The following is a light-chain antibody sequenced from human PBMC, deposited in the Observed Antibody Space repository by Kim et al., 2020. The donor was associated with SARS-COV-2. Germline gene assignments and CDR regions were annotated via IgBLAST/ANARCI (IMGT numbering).Light chain of an antibody. CDR1: NIGSKN. J-gene: IGLJ3*02. CDR3: QVWDSSTWV. V-gene: IGLV3-9*01. CDR2: RDS. Sequence: VDRGQTARITCGGKNIGSKNVHWYQQKPGQAPGLVIYRDSNRPSGIPERFSGSNSGNMATLTISRAQAGDEADYYCQVWDSSTWVFGGGTQLTV.